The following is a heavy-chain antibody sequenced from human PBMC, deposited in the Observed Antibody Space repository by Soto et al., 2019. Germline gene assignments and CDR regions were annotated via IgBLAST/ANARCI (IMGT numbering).Heavy chain of an antibody. CDR2: IMPIFGTA. Sequence: QVQLVQSGAEVKKPGSSVKVSCKASGGTFSSYAISWVRQAPGQGLEWMGGIMPIFGTANYSQKFQGRVTITADESTSTAYMELRSLRSEDTAVYYCARVSFSSIAARPFDYWGQGTLVTVSS. CDR1: GGTFSSYA. V-gene: IGHV1-69*01. J-gene: IGHJ4*02. D-gene: IGHD6-6*01. CDR3: ARVSFSSIAARPFDY.